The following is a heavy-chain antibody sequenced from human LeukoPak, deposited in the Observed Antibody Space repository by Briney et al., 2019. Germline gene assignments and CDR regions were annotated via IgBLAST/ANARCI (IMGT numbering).Heavy chain of an antibody. CDR2: ISSSSSTI. CDR3: ARDRNYYDSSGYYPYPGWYFDL. V-gene: IGHV3-48*01. Sequence: GGSLRLTCAASGFTFSSYSMNWVRQAPGKGLEWVSYISSSSSTIYYADSVKGRFTISRDNAKNSLYLQMNSLRAEDTAVYYRARDRNYYDSSGYYPYPGWYFDLWGRGTLVTVSS. D-gene: IGHD3-22*01. J-gene: IGHJ2*01. CDR1: GFTFSSYS.